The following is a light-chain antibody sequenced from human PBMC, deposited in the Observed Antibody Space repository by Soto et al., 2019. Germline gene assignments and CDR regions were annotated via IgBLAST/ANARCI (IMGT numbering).Light chain of an antibody. CDR2: DAT. CDR3: QVWASTAEFFV. V-gene: IGLV3-21*02. CDR1: KLGSKI. Sequence: SYELAQPPSVSVAPGQTARITCGGDKLGSKIVHWYKQRPGQAPVAVVFDATDRPSGIPDRFSASRSGDTATLTISGVDAGDEADYFCQVWASTAEFFVFGSGTKVTVL. J-gene: IGLJ1*01.